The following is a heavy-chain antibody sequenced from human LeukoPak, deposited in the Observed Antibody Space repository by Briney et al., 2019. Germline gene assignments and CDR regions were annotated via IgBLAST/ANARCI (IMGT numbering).Heavy chain of an antibody. CDR3: ARSRSGWYSDWFDP. D-gene: IGHD6-19*01. CDR2: ISGSGGST. Sequence: GGSLRLSCAASGFTFSSYAMSWVRQTPGKGLEWVSAISGSGGSTYYADSVKGRFTISRDNSKNTLYLQMNSLRAEDTAVYYCARSRSGWYSDWFDPWGQGTLVTVSS. J-gene: IGHJ5*02. V-gene: IGHV3-23*01. CDR1: GFTFSSYA.